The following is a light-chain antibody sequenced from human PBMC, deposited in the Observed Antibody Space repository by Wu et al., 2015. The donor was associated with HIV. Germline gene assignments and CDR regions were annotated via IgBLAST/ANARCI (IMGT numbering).Light chain of an antibody. V-gene: IGKV3D-20*02. Sequence: EIVLTQSPATLSLSPGERATLSCGASQSLDSGYLAWYRQRPGLAPRLLIYDVSSRAADIPDRFSGSGSGTDFTLTISSLEPEDFAVYYCQQRSNWPLTFGGGTKVEIK. CDR3: QQRSNWPLT. CDR1: QSLDSGY. J-gene: IGKJ4*01. CDR2: DVS.